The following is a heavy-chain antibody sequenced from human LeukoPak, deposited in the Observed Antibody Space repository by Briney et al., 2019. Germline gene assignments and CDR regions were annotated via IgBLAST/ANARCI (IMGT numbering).Heavy chain of an antibody. Sequence: SETLSLTCTVSGDSISSSNCYWGWIRQPPGKGLEWIGSIYYSGSTYYNPSLKSRVTISLDTSKNQLSLKLSSVTAADTAVYYCARATWGYYYYMDVWGKGTTVTVSS. V-gene: IGHV4-39*07. CDR2: IYYSGST. CDR3: ARATWGYYYYMDV. D-gene: IGHD1-26*01. J-gene: IGHJ6*03. CDR1: GDSISSSNCY.